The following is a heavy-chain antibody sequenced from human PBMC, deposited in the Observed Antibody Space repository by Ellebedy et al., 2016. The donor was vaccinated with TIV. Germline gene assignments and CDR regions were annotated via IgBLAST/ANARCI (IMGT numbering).Heavy chain of an antibody. J-gene: IGHJ6*02. CDR3: TRIEAVRQVPYYQFGMDV. V-gene: IGHV2-26*01. CDR2: ISSNDEK. CDR1: GFSLTTRGMR. Sequence: SGPTLVKPTQTLTLTCTFSGFSLTTRGMRVSWIRQPPGKALEWLAHISSNDEKSYSASLKSRLMIFKDTSKSQVVLTMTNMDPVDTATYYCTRIEAVRQVPYYQFGMDVWGQGAAVTVSS. D-gene: IGHD3-10*02.